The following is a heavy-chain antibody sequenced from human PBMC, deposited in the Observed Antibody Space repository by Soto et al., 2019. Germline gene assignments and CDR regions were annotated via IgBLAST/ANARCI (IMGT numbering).Heavy chain of an antibody. J-gene: IGHJ5*02. CDR3: ASLSGGRSVYPAP. V-gene: IGHV4-39*01. CDR2: INYNGRA. Sequence: QLQLQESGPGLVKPSETLSLTCKVSGTSISSSNYYWGWIRQPPGKGLEWIGSINYNGRAYYHPSIKSRVTPSADTNTNQCSLKLTSAPAADPAVYFCASLSGGRSVYPAPWGKGTLVTVSS. D-gene: IGHD2-8*02. CDR1: GTSISSSNYY.